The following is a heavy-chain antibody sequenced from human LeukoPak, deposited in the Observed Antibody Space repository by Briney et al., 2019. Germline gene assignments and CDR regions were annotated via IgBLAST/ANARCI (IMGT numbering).Heavy chain of an antibody. J-gene: IGHJ4*02. CDR2: IWYDGSNK. Sequence: GGSLRLSCAASGFTFSTYGMHWVRQAPGKGLEWVAVIWYDGSNKYYADSVKGRFTVSRDNSENTLFLQMNSLRAEDTAVYYCARGHSYYDSGAYHMHNWGQGTLVTVSS. CDR1: GFTFSTYG. D-gene: IGHD3-22*01. V-gene: IGHV3-33*01. CDR3: ARGHSYYDSGAYHMHN.